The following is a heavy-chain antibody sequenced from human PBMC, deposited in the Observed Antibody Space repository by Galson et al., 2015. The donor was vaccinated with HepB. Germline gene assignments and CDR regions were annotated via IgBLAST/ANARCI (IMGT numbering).Heavy chain of an antibody. V-gene: IGHV1-18*01. D-gene: IGHD3-22*01. CDR3: ARGDYYDSSGYSVY. J-gene: IGHJ4*02. Sequence: SVKVSCKASGYTFTSYGISWVRQAPGQGLEWMGWISAYNGNTNYAQKLQGRVTMTTDTSTSTAYMELRSLGSDDTAVYYCARGDYYDSSGYSVYWGQGTLVTVSS. CDR1: GYTFTSYG. CDR2: ISAYNGNT.